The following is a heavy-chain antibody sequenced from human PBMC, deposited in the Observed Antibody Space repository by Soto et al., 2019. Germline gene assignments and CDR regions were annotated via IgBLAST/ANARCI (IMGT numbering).Heavy chain of an antibody. CDR3: ARDSERRSIAARRHYYYYYGMDV. Sequence: AASVKVSCKASGYTFTGYYMHCVRQAPGQVLEWMGWINPNSGGTNYAQKFQGRVTMTRDTPISTAYMELSRLRSDDTAVYYCARDSERRSIAARRHYYYYYGMDVWGQGTTVTAP. CDR2: INPNSGGT. V-gene: IGHV1-2*02. J-gene: IGHJ6*02. D-gene: IGHD6-6*01. CDR1: GYTFTGYY.